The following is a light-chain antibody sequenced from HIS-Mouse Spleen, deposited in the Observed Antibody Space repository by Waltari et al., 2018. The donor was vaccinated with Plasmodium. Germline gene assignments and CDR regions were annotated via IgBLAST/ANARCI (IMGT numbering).Light chain of an antibody. CDR2: GAS. J-gene: IGKJ3*01. Sequence: EIVMTQSPATLSVSPGERATLSCRASQSVSSNLAWYQQKPGQAPRLLIYGASTSATGIPARFIGSVSGTDFTLTISSLQSEDFAVYYCQQYNNWSFTFGPGTKVDIK. CDR3: QQYNNWSFT. V-gene: IGKV3-15*01. CDR1: QSVSSN.